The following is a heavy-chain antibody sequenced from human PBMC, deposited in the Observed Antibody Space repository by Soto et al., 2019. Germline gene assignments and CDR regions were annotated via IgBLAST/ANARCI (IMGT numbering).Heavy chain of an antibody. Sequence: QVQLVESGGGVVQPGRSLRLSCAASGFTFSSYGMHWVRQAPGKGLEWLAVIWYDGSNKYYADSVKGRFIISRDNSKKSLYLQMNSLRAGETAVYYCARDLGYREDAFDIWGQETMVTVSS. D-gene: IGHD6-13*01. CDR2: IWYDGSNK. J-gene: IGHJ3*02. CDR3: ARDLGYREDAFDI. V-gene: IGHV3-33*01. CDR1: GFTFSSYG.